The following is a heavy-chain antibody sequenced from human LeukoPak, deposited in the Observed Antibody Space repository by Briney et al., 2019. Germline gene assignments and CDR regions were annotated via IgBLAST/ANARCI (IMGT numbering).Heavy chain of an antibody. D-gene: IGHD3-22*01. CDR1: GYTFTGYY. CDR2: INPNSGDT. J-gene: IGHJ4*02. V-gene: IGHV1-2*02. CDR3: ARDFSTMIVHLGYFDC. Sequence: ASVKVSCKASGYTFTGYYMHWVRQAPGQGPEWMGWINPNSGDTNYAQKFQGRVTMTGDTSISTAYMELSRLRPDDTALYYCARDFSTMIVHLGYFDCWGQGTLVTVSS.